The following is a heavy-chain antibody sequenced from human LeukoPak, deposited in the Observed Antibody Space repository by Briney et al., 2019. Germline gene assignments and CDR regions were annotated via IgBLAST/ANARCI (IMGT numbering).Heavy chain of an antibody. CDR1: GFTFSNYG. CDR3: ARFAAGGSYYYYMDV. V-gene: IGHV3-33*01. J-gene: IGHJ6*03. CDR2: ISFDGSQK. Sequence: PGGSLRLSCAASGFTFSNYGMHWVRQAPGKGLEWVALISFDGSQKYYADSVKGRFTISRDNSKSTVYLQMNSLRADDTAVYYCARFAAGGSYYYYMDVWGKGTTVTVSS. D-gene: IGHD6-25*01.